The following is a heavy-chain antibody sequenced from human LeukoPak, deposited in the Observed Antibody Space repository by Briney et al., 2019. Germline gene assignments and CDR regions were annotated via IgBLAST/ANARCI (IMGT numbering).Heavy chain of an antibody. J-gene: IGHJ4*02. Sequence: GGSLRLSCAASGFTFSYHGMHWVRQAPGKGLEWVAVIWYDGSNKYYADSVKGRFTISRDNSKNALYLQMNSLRAEDTAVYYCARVHFSSSPYFDYWGQGTLVTVSS. D-gene: IGHD6-6*01. CDR1: GFTFSYHG. CDR3: ARVHFSSSPYFDY. V-gene: IGHV3-33*01. CDR2: IWYDGSNK.